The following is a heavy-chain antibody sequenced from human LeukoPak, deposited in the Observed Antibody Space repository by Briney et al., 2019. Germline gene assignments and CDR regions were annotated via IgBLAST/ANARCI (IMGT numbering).Heavy chain of an antibody. D-gene: IGHD3-22*01. CDR2: IHPNTGGT. CDR3: ASEYKYDSSGANAFDI. CDR1: GGTFSTYV. J-gene: IGHJ3*02. V-gene: IGHV1-2*02. Sequence: ASVKVSCKASGGTFSTYVISWVRQAPGQGLEWMGWIHPNTGGTKYAQKFQGRVTMTRDTSSSTAYMELSSLRSADTAVYYCASEYKYDSSGANAFDIWGQGTMVTVSS.